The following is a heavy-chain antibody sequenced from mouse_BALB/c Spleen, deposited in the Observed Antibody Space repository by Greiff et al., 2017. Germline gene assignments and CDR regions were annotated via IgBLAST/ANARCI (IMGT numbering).Heavy chain of an antibody. CDR1: GYTFTNYG. CDR2: INTYTGEP. V-gene: IGHV9-3-1*01. J-gene: IGHJ2*01. CDR3: ARGGRLDY. Sequence: VQRVESGPELKKPGETVKISCKASGYTFTNYGMNWVKQAPGKGLKWMGWINTYTGEPTYADDFKGRFAFSLETSASTAYLQINNLKNEDTATYFCARGGRLDYWGQGTTLTVSS.